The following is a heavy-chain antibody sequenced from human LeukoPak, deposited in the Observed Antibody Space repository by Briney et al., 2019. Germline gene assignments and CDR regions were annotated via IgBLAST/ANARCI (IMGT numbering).Heavy chain of an antibody. J-gene: IGHJ4*02. D-gene: IGHD2-15*01. CDR1: GYTFTSYY. V-gene: IGHV1-46*01. CDR3: ARGLLFLMRY. Sequence: GASLKVSCKASGYTFTSYYMHWVRQAPGEGLEWMGIINHSGGSTSYAQKFQGRVTMTRDTSTSTVYMELSSLRSEDTAVYYCARGLLFLMRYWGQGTLVTVCS. CDR2: INHSGGST.